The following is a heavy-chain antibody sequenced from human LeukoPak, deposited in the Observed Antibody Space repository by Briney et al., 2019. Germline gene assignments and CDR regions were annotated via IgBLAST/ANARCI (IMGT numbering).Heavy chain of an antibody. J-gene: IGHJ4*02. D-gene: IGHD6-6*01. Sequence: GASVKVSCKASGYTLSSYDINWVRQAPGQGLEWMGWTSAYNGNTNYAQKLQGRVTMTTDTSTSTAYMELRSLRSDDTAVYYCTRVEDWSYSSSPHDYWGQGTLVTVSS. V-gene: IGHV1-18*01. CDR1: GYTLSSYD. CDR3: TRVEDWSYSSSPHDY. CDR2: TSAYNGNT.